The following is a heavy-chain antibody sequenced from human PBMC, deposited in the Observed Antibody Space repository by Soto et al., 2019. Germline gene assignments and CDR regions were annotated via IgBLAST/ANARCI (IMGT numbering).Heavy chain of an antibody. CDR2: ISSSGSTI. Sequence: GGSLRLSCAASGFTFSDYYMSWIRQAPGKGLEWVSYISSSGSTIYYADSVKGRFTISRDNAKNSLYLQMNSLRAEDTAVYYCARDLGWLRPIVAFDIWGQGTMVTVSS. V-gene: IGHV3-11*01. CDR3: ARDLGWLRPIVAFDI. J-gene: IGHJ3*02. CDR1: GFTFSDYY. D-gene: IGHD5-12*01.